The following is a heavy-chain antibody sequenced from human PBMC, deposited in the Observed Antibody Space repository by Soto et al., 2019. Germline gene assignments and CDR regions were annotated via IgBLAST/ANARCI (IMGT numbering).Heavy chain of an antibody. J-gene: IGHJ4*02. CDR1: GFTFSSYG. D-gene: IGHD6-6*01. CDR3: AKVHVRQLVDY. Sequence: QVQLVESGGGVVQPGRSLRLSCAASGFTFSSYGMHWVRQAPGKGLEWVAVISYDGSNKYYADSVKGRFTIARDNSNNTLYLQMNSLRAEDTAVYYCAKVHVRQLVDYWGQGTLVTVSS. V-gene: IGHV3-30*18. CDR2: ISYDGSNK.